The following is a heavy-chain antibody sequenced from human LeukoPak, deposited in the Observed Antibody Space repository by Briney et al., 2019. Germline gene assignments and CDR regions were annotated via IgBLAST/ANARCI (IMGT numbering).Heavy chain of an antibody. CDR2: IKQDGSEK. CDR1: GFTFSSYW. CDR3: ARTPYCTNGVCHPLFQYFDY. Sequence: PGGSLRLSCAASGFTFSSYWMSWVRQAPGKGLEWVANIKQDGSEKYYVDSVKGRFTISRDNAKNSLYLQMNSLRAEDTAVYYCARTPYCTNGVCHPLFQYFDYWGQGTLVTVSS. J-gene: IGHJ4*02. D-gene: IGHD2-8*01. V-gene: IGHV3-7*01.